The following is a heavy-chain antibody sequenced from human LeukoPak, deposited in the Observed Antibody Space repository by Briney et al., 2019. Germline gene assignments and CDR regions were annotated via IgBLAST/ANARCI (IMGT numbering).Heavy chain of an antibody. D-gene: IGHD3-22*01. J-gene: IGHJ4*02. CDR2: ISGRGGIT. CDR3: ARDLEDYYDSSGYYEVGY. V-gene: IGHV3-23*01. CDR1: GFTFSSYA. Sequence: GGSLRLSCAASGFTFSSYAMNWVRQAPGKGLEWVSTISGRGGITYYADSVKGRFTISRDNSKNTLYLQMNSLRAEDTAVYYCARDLEDYYDSSGYYEVGYWGQGTLVTVSS.